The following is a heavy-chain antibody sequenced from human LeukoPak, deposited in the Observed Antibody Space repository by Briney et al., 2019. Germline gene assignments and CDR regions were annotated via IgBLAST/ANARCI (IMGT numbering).Heavy chain of an antibody. V-gene: IGHV1-69*06. Sequence: SVKVSCKASGGTFSSYAISWVRQAPGQGLEWMGGIIPIFGTANYAQKFQGRVAITADKSTSTAYMELSSLRSEDTAVYYCARALRYSYDSSGYYAGWGQGTLVTVSS. CDR3: ARALRYSYDSSGYYAG. CDR2: IIPIFGTA. CDR1: GGTFSSYA. D-gene: IGHD3-22*01. J-gene: IGHJ4*02.